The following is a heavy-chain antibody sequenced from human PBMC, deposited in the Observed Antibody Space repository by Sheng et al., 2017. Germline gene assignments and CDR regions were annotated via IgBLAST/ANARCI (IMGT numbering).Heavy chain of an antibody. CDR1: GGSFSGYY. V-gene: IGHV4-34*01. Sequence: QVQLQQWGAGLLKPSETLSLTCAVYGGSFSGYYWSWIRQPPGKGLEWIGEINHSGSTNYNPSLKSRVTISVDTSKNQFSLKLSSVTAADTAVYYCARGTRMWLVPSLHFDYWGQGTLVTVSS. D-gene: IGHD6-19*01. CDR2: INHSGST. J-gene: IGHJ4*02. CDR3: ARGTRMWLVPSLHFDY.